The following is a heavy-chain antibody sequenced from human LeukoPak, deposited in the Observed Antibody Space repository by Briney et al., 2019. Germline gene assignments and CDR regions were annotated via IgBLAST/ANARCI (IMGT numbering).Heavy chain of an antibody. D-gene: IGHD6-19*01. CDR3: AKDFRNWQWQWLVRSVFDY. J-gene: IGHJ4*02. CDR2: INWNSGSI. CDR1: GLTFDEYA. Sequence: GRSLRLSCAPSGLTFDEYAMDWVRQAPGKGLEWVSGINWNSGSIGYADSVKGRFTISRDNAKNSLYLQMNSLRAEDTALYYCAKDFRNWQWQWLVRSVFDYWGQGTLVTVSS. V-gene: IGHV3-9*01.